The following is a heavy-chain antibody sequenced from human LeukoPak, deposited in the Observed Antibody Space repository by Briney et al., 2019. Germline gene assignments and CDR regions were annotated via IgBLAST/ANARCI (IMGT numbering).Heavy chain of an antibody. CDR1: GGSFSGYY. V-gene: IGHV4-34*01. Sequence: SETLSLTCAVYGGSFSGYYWSWIRQPPGKGLEWIGEINHSGSTNYNPSLKGRVTISVDTSKNQFSLKLSSVTAADTAVYYCALPRARRGMDVWGKGTTVTVSS. CDR3: ALPRARRGMDV. D-gene: IGHD2-2*01. J-gene: IGHJ6*04. CDR2: INHSGST.